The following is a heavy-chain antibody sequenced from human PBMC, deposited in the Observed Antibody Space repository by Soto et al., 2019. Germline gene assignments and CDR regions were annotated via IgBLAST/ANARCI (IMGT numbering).Heavy chain of an antibody. J-gene: IGHJ5*02. Sequence: GGSLRLSCAASGFTFSSYGMHWVRQAPGKGLEWVAVISYDGSNKYYADSVKGRFTISRDNSKNTLYLQMNSLRAEDTAVYYCAKEGILTGYYRGWFDPWGQGTLVTVSS. CDR2: ISYDGSNK. D-gene: IGHD3-9*01. CDR1: GFTFSSYG. V-gene: IGHV3-30*18. CDR3: AKEGILTGYYRGWFDP.